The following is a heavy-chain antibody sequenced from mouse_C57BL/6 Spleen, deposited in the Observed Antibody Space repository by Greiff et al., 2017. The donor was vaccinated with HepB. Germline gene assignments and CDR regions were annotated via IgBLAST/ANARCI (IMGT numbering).Heavy chain of an antibody. V-gene: IGHV1-82*01. CDR1: GYAFSSSW. CDR2: IYPGDGDT. D-gene: IGHD2-1*01. Sequence: QVQLKESGPELVKPGASVKISCKASGYAFSSSWMNWVKQRPGKGLEWIGRIYPGDGDTNYNGKFKGKATLTADKSSSTAYMQLSSLTSEDSAVYFCARGGNSHAMDYWGQGTSVTVSS. CDR3: ARGGNSHAMDY. J-gene: IGHJ4*01.